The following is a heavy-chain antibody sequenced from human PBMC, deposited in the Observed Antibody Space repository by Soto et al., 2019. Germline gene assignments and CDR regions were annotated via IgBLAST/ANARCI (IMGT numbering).Heavy chain of an antibody. CDR2: ISYDGSNK. Sequence: GGSLRLSCAASGFTFSSYAMHWVRQAPGKGLEWVAVISYDGSNKYYADSVKGRFTISRDNSKNTLYLQMNSLRAEDTAVYYCARETLGELSFDYWGQGTLVTVSS. V-gene: IGHV3-30-3*01. J-gene: IGHJ4*02. D-gene: IGHD3-16*02. CDR3: ARETLGELSFDY. CDR1: GFTFSSYA.